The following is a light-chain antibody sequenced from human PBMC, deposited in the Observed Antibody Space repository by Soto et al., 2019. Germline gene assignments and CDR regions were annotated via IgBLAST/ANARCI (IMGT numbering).Light chain of an antibody. J-gene: IGKJ5*01. CDR2: AAS. V-gene: IGKV1-9*01. CDR3: QQLNSFPIT. CDR1: QGISNY. Sequence: DLQITLSLSSPSASVGDRLTITCRASQGISNYLAWYQQKPGRAPKLLIYAASTLQSGVPSRFSGSGSGTEFTLTITSLQPEDFATYYCQQLNSFPITFGQGTRLEIK.